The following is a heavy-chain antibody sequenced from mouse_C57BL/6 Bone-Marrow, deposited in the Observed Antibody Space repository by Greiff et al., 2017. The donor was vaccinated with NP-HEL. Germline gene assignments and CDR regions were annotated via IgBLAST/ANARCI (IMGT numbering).Heavy chain of an antibody. CDR2: IDPANGNT. V-gene: IGHV14-3*01. Sequence: EVQLQESVAELVRPGASVKLSCTASGFNIKNTYMHWVKQRPEQGLEWIGRIDPANGNTKYAPKFQGKATITADTSSNTAYLQLSSLTSEDTAIYYCARSGVTTVVAYYAMDYWGQGTSVTVSS. CDR3: ARSGVTTVVAYYAMDY. J-gene: IGHJ4*01. D-gene: IGHD1-1*01. CDR1: GFNIKNTY.